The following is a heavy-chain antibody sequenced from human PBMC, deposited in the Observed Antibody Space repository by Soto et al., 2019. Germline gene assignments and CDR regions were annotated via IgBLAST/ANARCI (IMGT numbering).Heavy chain of an antibody. Sequence: QVQLVESGGGVVQPGRSLRLSCAASGFTFSNYGIHWVRQAPGKGLEWVAVISYDGSNKYYADSVKGRFSISRDNSTNTVYLQMNSLRPEDAAVYYCARDIWFGELCPDYWGLGTLLSVSS. CDR3: ARDIWFGELCPDY. D-gene: IGHD3-10*01. CDR1: GFTFSNYG. J-gene: IGHJ4*02. CDR2: ISYDGSNK. V-gene: IGHV3-30*03.